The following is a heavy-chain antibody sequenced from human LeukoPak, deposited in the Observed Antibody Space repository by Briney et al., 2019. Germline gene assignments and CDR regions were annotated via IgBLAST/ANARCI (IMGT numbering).Heavy chain of an antibody. CDR1: GGSISSGDYY. D-gene: IGHD3-22*01. CDR3: ARIPKRAYYYDSSGYYFDY. CDR2: IYYSGST. Sequence: SQTLSLTCTVSGGSISSGDYYWSWIRQPPGKGLEWIGYIYYSGSTYYNPSFKSRVTISVDTSKNQFSLKLSSVTAADTAVYYCARIPKRAYYYDSSGYYFDYWGQGTLVTVSS. V-gene: IGHV4-30-4*08. J-gene: IGHJ4*02.